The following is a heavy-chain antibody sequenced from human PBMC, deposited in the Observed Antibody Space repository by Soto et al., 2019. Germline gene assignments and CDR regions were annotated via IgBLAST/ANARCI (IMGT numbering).Heavy chain of an antibody. CDR2: ISSSSSYT. V-gene: IGHV3-11*06. J-gene: IGHJ4*02. CDR3: ARTYYYDSQIGYYFDY. CDR1: GFTFSDYY. D-gene: IGHD3-22*01. Sequence: GGSLRLSCAASGFTFSDYYMSWIRQAPGKGLEWVSYISSSSSYTNYADSVKGRFTISRDNAKNSLYLQMNSLRAEDTAVYYCARTYYYDSQIGYYFDYWGQGTLVTVSS.